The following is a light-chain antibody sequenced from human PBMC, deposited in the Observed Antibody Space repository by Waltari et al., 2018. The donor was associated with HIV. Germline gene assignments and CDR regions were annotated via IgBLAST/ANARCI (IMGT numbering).Light chain of an antibody. CDR1: SSNIGAGYH. CDR2: GNS. V-gene: IGLV1-40*01. J-gene: IGLJ1*01. Sequence: QSVLTQPPSVSGAPGQRVTISCTGSSSNIGAGYHVHWYQQLPGTAPKLLIYGNSNRPSGVPERFSGSNSGTSASLAITGLQAEDEADYHCQSHDSSLSGYVFGTGTKVTVL. CDR3: QSHDSSLSGYV.